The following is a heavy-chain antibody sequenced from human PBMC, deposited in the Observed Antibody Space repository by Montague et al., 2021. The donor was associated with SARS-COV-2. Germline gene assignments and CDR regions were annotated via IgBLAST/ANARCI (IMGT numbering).Heavy chain of an antibody. V-gene: IGHV4-4*07. Sequence: SETLSLTCTVSGGSISSYYWSWIRQPAGKGLEWIGLIYTSGSTNYNPSLKSRVTMSLDTSKNQFSLRLNSVTAADTAVYYCARGGGYSYGALDYWGQGTLVTVSS. CDR3: ARGGGYSYGALDY. CDR2: IYTSGST. D-gene: IGHD5-18*01. CDR1: GGSISSYY. J-gene: IGHJ4*02.